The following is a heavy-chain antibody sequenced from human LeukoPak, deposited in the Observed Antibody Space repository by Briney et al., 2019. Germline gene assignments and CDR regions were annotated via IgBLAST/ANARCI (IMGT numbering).Heavy chain of an antibody. D-gene: IGHD3-10*01. CDR2: ISGSGGST. Sequence: GGSLRLSCAASGFTFSSYAMSWVRQAPGKGLEWVSAISGSGGSTYYADSVKGRFTISRDNSKNTLYLQMNSLRAEDTAVYYCAKESTMVRGVITAIDYWGQGTLVTVSS. J-gene: IGHJ4*02. CDR1: GFTFSSYA. V-gene: IGHV3-23*01. CDR3: AKESTMVRGVITAIDY.